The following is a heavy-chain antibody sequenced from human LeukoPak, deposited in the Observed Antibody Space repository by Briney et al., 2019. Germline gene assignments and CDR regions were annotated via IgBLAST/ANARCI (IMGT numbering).Heavy chain of an antibody. CDR3: ASGYCSSTSCYPWF. D-gene: IGHD2-2*03. Sequence: PGGSLRLSCAASGITFSNFGMHWVRQAPGKGLEWVAVISDNGRTQYYADSVKGRFTISRDNSKNTLYLQMNSLRAEDTAVYYCASGYCSSTSCYPWFWGQGTMVTVSS. V-gene: IGHV3-30*03. CDR1: GITFSNFG. CDR2: ISDNGRTQ. J-gene: IGHJ3*01.